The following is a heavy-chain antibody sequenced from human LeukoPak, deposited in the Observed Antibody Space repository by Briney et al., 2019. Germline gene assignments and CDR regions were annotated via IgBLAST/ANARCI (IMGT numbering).Heavy chain of an antibody. V-gene: IGHV6-1*01. CDR2: TYYRSKWYN. CDR3: ARGAGSYNWNARKHAFDI. D-gene: IGHD1-1*01. CDR1: GDSVSSNSAA. J-gene: IGHJ3*02. Sequence: SQTLSLTCAISGDSVSSNSAAWNWIRQSPSRGLEWLGRTYYRSKWYNDYAVSVKSRITINPDTSKNQFSLQLNSVTPEDTAVYYCARGAGSYNWNARKHAFDIWGQGTMVTVSS.